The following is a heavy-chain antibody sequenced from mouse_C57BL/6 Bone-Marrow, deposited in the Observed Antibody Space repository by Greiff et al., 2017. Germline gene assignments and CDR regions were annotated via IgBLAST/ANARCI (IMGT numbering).Heavy chain of an antibody. CDR2: IDPSDSYT. J-gene: IGHJ1*03. CDR1: GYTFTSYW. Sequence: VQLQQPGAELVMPGASVKLSCKASGYTFTSYWMHWVKQRPRQGLEWIGEIDPSDSYTNYNQKFKGKSTLTVDKSSSTAYMQLSSLTSEDSAVYDCARSITTARYFDVWGTGTTVTVSS. D-gene: IGHD1-1*01. CDR3: ARSITTARYFDV. V-gene: IGHV1-69*01.